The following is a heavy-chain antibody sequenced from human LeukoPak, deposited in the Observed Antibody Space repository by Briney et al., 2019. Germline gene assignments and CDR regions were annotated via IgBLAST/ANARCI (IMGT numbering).Heavy chain of an antibody. J-gene: IGHJ6*03. CDR3: ARDPYSGGYGAYYYYYMDV. D-gene: IGHD6-19*01. Sequence: GGSLRLSCAGSGFTFSSYSMNWVRQAPGKGLQWVSSITTSSTYMFYADSVRGRFTISRDNAENSLYLQMNSLRDEDTAVYYCARDPYSGGYGAYYYYYMDVWGKGTTVTVSS. CDR1: GFTFSSYS. CDR2: ITTSSTYM. V-gene: IGHV3-21*01.